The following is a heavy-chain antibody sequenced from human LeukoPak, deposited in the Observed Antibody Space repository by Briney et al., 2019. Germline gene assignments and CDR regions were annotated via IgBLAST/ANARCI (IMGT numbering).Heavy chain of an antibody. Sequence: PGRSLRLSCAASGFTFSSYGMHWVRRAPGKGQEWVAVIWYDGSNKYYADSVKGRFTISRDNSKNTLYLQMNSLRAEDTAVYYCARDGASSGYLREVYFQHWGQGTLVTVSS. J-gene: IGHJ1*01. V-gene: IGHV3-33*01. CDR3: ARDGASSGYLREVYFQH. D-gene: IGHD3-22*01. CDR2: IWYDGSNK. CDR1: GFTFSSYG.